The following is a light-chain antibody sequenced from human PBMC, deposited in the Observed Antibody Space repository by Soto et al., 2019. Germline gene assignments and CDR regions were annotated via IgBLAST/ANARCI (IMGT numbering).Light chain of an antibody. J-gene: IGKJ5*01. CDR3: QQRSNWPPIT. Sequence: EIVMTQSPATLSVSPGEGATLSCRASQDIKSNLAWYQQKPGQAPRLLIYGASTRATGVPARFSGSGSGTEFTLTISSLQPDDFATYYCQQRSNWPPITFGQGTRLEIK. CDR2: GAS. V-gene: IGKV3-15*01. CDR1: QDIKSN.